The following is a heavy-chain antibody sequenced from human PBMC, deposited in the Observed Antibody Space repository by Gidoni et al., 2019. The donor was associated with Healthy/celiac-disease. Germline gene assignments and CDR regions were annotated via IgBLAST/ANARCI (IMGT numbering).Heavy chain of an antibody. V-gene: IGHV4-31*03. CDR2: IYYSGST. CDR3: ARVGQWLAQYYFDY. CDR1: GGSLRSGGYY. Sequence: QVQLQESGPGLVKPSQTLSLTCTVSGGSLRSGGYYWSWIRQHPGKGLEWIGYIYYSGSTYYNPSLKSRVTISVDTSKNQFSLKLSSVTAADTAVYYCARVGQWLAQYYFDYWGQGTLVTVSS. J-gene: IGHJ4*02. D-gene: IGHD6-19*01.